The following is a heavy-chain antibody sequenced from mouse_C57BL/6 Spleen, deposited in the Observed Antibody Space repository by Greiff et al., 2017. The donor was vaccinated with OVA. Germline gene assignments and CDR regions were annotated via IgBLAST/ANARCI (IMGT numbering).Heavy chain of an antibody. CDR1: GYTFTSYW. Sequence: QVQLQQSGAELVKPGASVKLSCKASGYTFTSYWMHWVKQRPGQGLEWIGMIHPNSGSTNYNEKFKSKATLTVDKSSSTAYMQLSSLTSEDSAVYYCARGATVGGYFDVWGTGTTVTVSS. CDR2: IHPNSGST. V-gene: IGHV1-64*01. CDR3: ARGATVGGYFDV. D-gene: IGHD1-1*01. J-gene: IGHJ1*03.